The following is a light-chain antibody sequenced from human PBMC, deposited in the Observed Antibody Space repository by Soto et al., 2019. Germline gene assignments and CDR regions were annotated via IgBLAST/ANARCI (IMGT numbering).Light chain of an antibody. V-gene: IGKV3-20*01. Sequence: EIVLTQSPGTLSLSPGERATLFCRASHCVDSTYCAWSQQKPGQAPRLLIYSASSRAFGVPDRFSGSGSGTDFTFTISRLEPEDFAVYYCQQYGGTFLTFGQGTRLE. CDR1: HCVDSTY. CDR3: QQYGGTFLT. CDR2: SAS. J-gene: IGKJ5*01.